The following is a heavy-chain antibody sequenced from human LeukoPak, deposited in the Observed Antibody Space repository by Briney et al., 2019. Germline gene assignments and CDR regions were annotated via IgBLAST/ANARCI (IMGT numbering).Heavy chain of an antibody. Sequence: SETVSLTCADYGGSFSGYYWSWIRQPPGKGLEWIGEINHSGSTNYNPSLKSRVTISVDTSKNQFSLKLSSVTAADTAVYYCARGSVLLWFGELSDWGQGTLVTVSS. CDR2: INHSGST. V-gene: IGHV4-34*01. CDR1: GGSFSGYY. J-gene: IGHJ4*02. CDR3: ARGSVLLWFGELSD. D-gene: IGHD3-10*01.